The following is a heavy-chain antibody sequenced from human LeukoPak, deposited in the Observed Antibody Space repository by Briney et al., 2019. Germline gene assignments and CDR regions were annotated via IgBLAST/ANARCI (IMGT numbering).Heavy chain of an antibody. D-gene: IGHD3-22*01. V-gene: IGHV3-48*03. J-gene: IGHJ4*02. CDR2: ISSSGSTI. CDR1: GFTFSSYE. Sequence: PGGSLRLSCAASGFTFSSYEMNWVRQAPGKGLEWVSYISSSGSTIYYADSVKGRFTISRDNAKNSLYLQMNSLRAEDTAVYYCAGNNYYDSSAGVGYWGQGTLVTVSS. CDR3: AGNNYYDSSAGVGY.